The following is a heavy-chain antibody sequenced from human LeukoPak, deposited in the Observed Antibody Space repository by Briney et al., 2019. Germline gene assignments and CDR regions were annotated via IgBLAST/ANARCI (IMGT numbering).Heavy chain of an antibody. D-gene: IGHD3-10*01. CDR2: ISSTVSTM. CDR1: GFTFIGYE. V-gene: IGHV3-48*03. Sequence: QSGGFLRLSCAASGFTFIGYEMNWVRQAPGKGLEWVSSISSTVSTMYYADSVKGRYTISRDNAKNSLYLQMNSLRAEDTAIYYCARAAYLVRGVIITPPFAYWGQGTLVTVSS. J-gene: IGHJ4*02. CDR3: ARAAYLVRGVIITPPFAY.